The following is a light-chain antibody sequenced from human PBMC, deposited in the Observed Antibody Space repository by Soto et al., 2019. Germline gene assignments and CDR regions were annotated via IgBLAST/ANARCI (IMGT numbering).Light chain of an antibody. CDR3: VAWDDSLNGYVV. CDR1: SSNIGSNT. Sequence: QLVLTQPPSASGTPGQRVTISCSGSSSNIGSNTVNWYQQLPGTAPKLVIYSNNQRPSGVPDRFSGSKSGTSASLAISGLQSEVEADYYCVAWDDSLNGYVVFGGGTKLTVL. CDR2: SNN. J-gene: IGLJ2*01. V-gene: IGLV1-44*01.